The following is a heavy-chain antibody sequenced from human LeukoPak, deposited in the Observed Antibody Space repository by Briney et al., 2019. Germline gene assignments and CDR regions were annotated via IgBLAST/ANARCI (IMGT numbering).Heavy chain of an antibody. J-gene: IGHJ4*02. CDR3: AKGGWLDD. D-gene: IGHD6-19*01. Sequence: PGGSLRLSCAPSGFTFNKYDMTWAPQAPGKGLEGVSPITGRSDKTYYTDSVKGRFVTSRDNSKDTLYLQMNSLRAEDTALYYCAKGGWLDDLGQGALVTVSS. V-gene: IGHV3-23*01. CDR1: GFTFNKYD. CDR2: ITGRSDKT.